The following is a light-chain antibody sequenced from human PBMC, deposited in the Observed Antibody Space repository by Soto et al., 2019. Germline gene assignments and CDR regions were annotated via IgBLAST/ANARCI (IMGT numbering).Light chain of an antibody. Sequence: DIQMTQSPSSLSASVGDRVTVTCRASQSISSYLNWYQQKPGKAPKLLIYAASSLQSGVPSRFSDRGSGTDFTLTIISLQPEDFATYYCQQSYSTPRITFGQGTRLDIK. CDR1: QSISSY. J-gene: IGKJ5*01. CDR2: AAS. V-gene: IGKV1-39*01. CDR3: QQSYSTPRIT.